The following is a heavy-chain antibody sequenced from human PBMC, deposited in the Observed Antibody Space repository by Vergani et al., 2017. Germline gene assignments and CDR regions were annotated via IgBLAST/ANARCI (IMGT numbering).Heavy chain of an antibody. V-gene: IGHV3-48*01. CDR1: GFDFSSYI. Sequence: QLVESGGGWVQPGGSLRLSCVVSGFDFSSYIMNWVRQAPGKGLEWVSFVSTGTKSQSYAESVKGRFTISRDNSKNTGYLQMNSLKAEDRATYYCAREERSNTSPFVGDWGQGTLVTV. D-gene: IGHD2/OR15-2a*01. CDR3: AREERSNTSPFVGD. CDR2: VSTGTKSQ. J-gene: IGHJ4*02.